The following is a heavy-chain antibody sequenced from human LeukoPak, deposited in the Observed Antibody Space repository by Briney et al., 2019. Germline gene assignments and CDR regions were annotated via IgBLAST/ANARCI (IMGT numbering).Heavy chain of an antibody. D-gene: IGHD3-22*01. V-gene: IGHV3-7*01. CDR1: AFTFSRYW. J-gene: IGHJ3*02. Sequence: GGSLRLSCAISAFTFSRYWMTWVRQAQGKGLECEAIIKPDVSETYYGDSVKGRLTISTDNATDSMYLQMKSLRAEDTAVYYCARDLTMIVPGAFDIWGHGTTVIVSS. CDR3: ARDLTMIVPGAFDI. CDR2: IKPDVSET.